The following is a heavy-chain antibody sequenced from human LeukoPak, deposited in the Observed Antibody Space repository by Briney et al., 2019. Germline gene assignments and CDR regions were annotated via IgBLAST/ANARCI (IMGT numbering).Heavy chain of an antibody. CDR2: IYYSGST. CDR3: ARRGLIDY. Sequence: TSETLSLTCTVSDDSIRSSDYFWGWIRQPPGKGLEWIGSIYYSGSTYYNPSLKSRVTISVDTSKNQFSLNLSSVTAADTAVYYCARRGLIDYWGQGTLVTVSS. D-gene: IGHD6-19*01. J-gene: IGHJ4*02. CDR1: DDSIRSSDYF. V-gene: IGHV4-39*01.